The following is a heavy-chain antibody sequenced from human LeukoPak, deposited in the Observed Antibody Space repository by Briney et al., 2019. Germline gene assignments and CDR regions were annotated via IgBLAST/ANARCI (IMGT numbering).Heavy chain of an antibody. D-gene: IGHD3-9*01. CDR1: GFTFDTYA. CDR3: ARDSQFLRYFDPDFDY. V-gene: IGHV3-30-3*01. Sequence: GRSLRLSCAASGFTFDTYAMHWVSQAPGKGLEWVAVISYDGVIKYYTDSVKGRFTVSRDNSRNTLYLHINSLKVEDTAVYYCARDSQFLRYFDPDFDYWGQGTLVTVSS. J-gene: IGHJ4*02. CDR2: ISYDGVIK.